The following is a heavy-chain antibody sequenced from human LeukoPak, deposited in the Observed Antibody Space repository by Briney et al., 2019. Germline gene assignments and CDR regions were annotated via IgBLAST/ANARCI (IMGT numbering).Heavy chain of an antibody. Sequence: SETLSLTCAVYGGSFSGYYWSWIRQPPGKGLGWIGEINHSGSTNYNPSLKSRVTISVDTSKNQFSLKLSSVTAADTAVYYCARGGGIAAAGTCYFDYWGQGTLVTVSS. CDR2: INHSGST. CDR3: ARGGGIAAAGTCYFDY. D-gene: IGHD6-13*01. CDR1: GGSFSGYY. V-gene: IGHV4-34*01. J-gene: IGHJ4*02.